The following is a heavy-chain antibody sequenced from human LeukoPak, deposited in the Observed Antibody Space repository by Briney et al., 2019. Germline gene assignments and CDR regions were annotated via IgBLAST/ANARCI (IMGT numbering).Heavy chain of an antibody. CDR1: GGSISSDY. V-gene: IGHV4-4*07. CDR3: ARGGRFLEWLVGVYYMDV. CDR2: IYTSGST. D-gene: IGHD3-3*01. Sequence: SETLSLTCTVSGGSISSDYWSWIRQPAGKGLEWIGGIYTSGSTNYNPSLKSRVTMSVDTSKNQFSLKLSSVTAADTAVYYCARGGRFLEWLVGVYYMDVWGKGTTVTVSS. J-gene: IGHJ6*03.